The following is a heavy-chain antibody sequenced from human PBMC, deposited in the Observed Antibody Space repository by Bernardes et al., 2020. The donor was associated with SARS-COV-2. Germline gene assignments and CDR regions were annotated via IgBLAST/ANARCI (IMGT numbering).Heavy chain of an antibody. CDR3: AKAVLGQWLAPRYFDY. D-gene: IGHD6-19*01. CDR2: ISGSGGST. Sequence: GGSLRLSCAASGFTFSSYAMSWVRQAPGKGLEWVSAISGSGGSTYYADSVKGRFTISRDNSKNTLYLQMNSLRAEDTAVYYCAKAVLGQWLAPRYFDYWGQGTLVTVSS. J-gene: IGHJ4*02. V-gene: IGHV3-23*01. CDR1: GFTFSSYA.